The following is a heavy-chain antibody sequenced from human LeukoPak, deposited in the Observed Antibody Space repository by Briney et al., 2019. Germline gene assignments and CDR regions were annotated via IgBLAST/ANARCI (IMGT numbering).Heavy chain of an antibody. CDR3: ASSLYGDGYYYQYGMEV. CDR2: IHYSGST. CDR1: GGSISSYY. J-gene: IGHJ6*02. V-gene: IGHV4-59*01. Sequence: PSETLSLTCTVSGGSISSYYWSWIRQPPGKGLEWIGYIHYSGSTNYNTSLKSRVTISVDTSKNQFSLKVESVTAADTAVYYCASSLYGDGYYYQYGMEVWGQGTTVTVSS. D-gene: IGHD2-21*02.